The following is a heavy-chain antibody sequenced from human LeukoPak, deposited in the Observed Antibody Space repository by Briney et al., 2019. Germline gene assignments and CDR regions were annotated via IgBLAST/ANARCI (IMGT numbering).Heavy chain of an antibody. CDR2: IIPIFGTA. Sequence: SVKVSCEAFGGTLSSYAISWGRQGPRQGAEWVGGIIPIFGTANYAQKFQGRVTITADESTSTAYMELSSLRSEDTAVYYCARANIRRHYYYYMDVWGKGTTVTISS. CDR1: GGTLSSYA. J-gene: IGHJ6*03. V-gene: IGHV1-69*13. CDR3: ARANIRRHYYYYMDV.